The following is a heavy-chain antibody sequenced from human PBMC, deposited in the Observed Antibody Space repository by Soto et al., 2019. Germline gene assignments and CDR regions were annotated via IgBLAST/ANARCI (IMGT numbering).Heavy chain of an antibody. J-gene: IGHJ6*02. CDR2: ISYDGHNK. D-gene: IGHD3-9*01. V-gene: IGHV3-30*03. Sequence: GGSLRLSCAASGFTFRSYGIHWVRQAPGKGLEWVAVISYDGHNKFYADSVKGRFTISRDNSKNTLYLQMNSLTAEDTAVYYYARASPRYLEAMDVWGQGTTVTVSS. CDR1: GFTFRSYG. CDR3: ARASPRYLEAMDV.